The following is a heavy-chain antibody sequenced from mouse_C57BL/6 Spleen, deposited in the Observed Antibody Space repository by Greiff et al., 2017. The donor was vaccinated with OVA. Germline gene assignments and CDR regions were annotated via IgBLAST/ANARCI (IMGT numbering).Heavy chain of an antibody. V-gene: IGHV3-1*01. J-gene: IGHJ3*01. D-gene: IGHD2-4*01. CDR2: ISYSGST. Sequence: EVKLQESGPGMVKPSQSLSLTCTVTGYSITSGYDWHWIRHFPGNKLEWMGYISYSGSTNYNPSLKSRISITHDTSKNHFFLKLNSVTTEDTATYYCARGGYDYDVGFAYWGQGTLVTVSA. CDR1: GYSITSGYD. CDR3: ARGGYDYDVGFAY.